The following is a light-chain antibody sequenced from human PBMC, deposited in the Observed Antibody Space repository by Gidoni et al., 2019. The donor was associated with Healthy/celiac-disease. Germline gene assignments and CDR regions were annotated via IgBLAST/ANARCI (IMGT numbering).Light chain of an antibody. J-gene: IGKJ4*01. CDR3: QQSYSTPPLT. V-gene: IGKV1-39*01. CDR1: QSISSY. Sequence: DIQMTQSPSSLSASVGDRVTITCRASQSISSYLNWYQQKPGKAPKLLIYAASSLQSWVPSRFSGCGSGTDFTLTISSLQPEDFATYYCQQSYSTPPLTFGGGTKVVIK. CDR2: AAS.